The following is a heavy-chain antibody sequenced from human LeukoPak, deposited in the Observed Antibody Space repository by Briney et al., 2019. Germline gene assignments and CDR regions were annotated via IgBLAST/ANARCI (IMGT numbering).Heavy chain of an antibody. Sequence: GGSLRLSCAASGFTFSSYSMNWVRQAPGKGLEWVSSISSSSSYIYYADSVKGRFTISRDNAKNSLYLQMNSLRAEDTAVYYCATQDCSSTSCYTDAFDIRGQGTMVTVSS. V-gene: IGHV3-21*01. CDR3: ATQDCSSTSCYTDAFDI. CDR2: ISSSSSYI. J-gene: IGHJ3*02. D-gene: IGHD2-2*02. CDR1: GFTFSSYS.